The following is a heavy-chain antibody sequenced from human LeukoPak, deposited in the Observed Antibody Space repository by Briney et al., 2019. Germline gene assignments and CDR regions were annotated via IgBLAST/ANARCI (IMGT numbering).Heavy chain of an antibody. J-gene: IGHJ4*02. CDR1: GFTFSSYG. D-gene: IGHD2-2*01. CDR2: IWYDGSNK. CDR3: ASQLDGTLDY. V-gene: IGHV3-33*01. Sequence: SGGSLRLSCAASGFTFSSYGMHWVRQAPGKGLEWVAVIWYDGSNKYYADSVKGRFTISRDSSKNTLHLQMSSLRAEDTAVYYCASQLDGTLDYWGQGTLVTVSS.